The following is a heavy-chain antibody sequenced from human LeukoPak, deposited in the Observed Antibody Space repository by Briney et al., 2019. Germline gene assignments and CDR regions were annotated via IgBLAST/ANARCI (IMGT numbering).Heavy chain of an antibody. CDR3: TKGGVVSAFGY. V-gene: IGHV3-23*01. D-gene: IGHD3-22*01. CDR2: VSGSGGNT. CDR1: GFSFCTYA. J-gene: IGHJ4*02. Sequence: GGSLRLSCAASGFSFCTYAMTWVRQAPGKGLECVSTVSGSGGNTYYTDSVKGRFTISRDNSKNTLFLQMSSLRAEDTALYYCTKGGVVSAFGYWGQGVLVTVSS.